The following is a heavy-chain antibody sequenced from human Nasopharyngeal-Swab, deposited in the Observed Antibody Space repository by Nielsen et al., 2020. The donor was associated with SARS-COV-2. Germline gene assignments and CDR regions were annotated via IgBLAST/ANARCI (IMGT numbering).Heavy chain of an antibody. Sequence: GESLKISCAASGLTVSNNYISWVRQAPGKGLEWVSLIHSDGSTYYADSVKGRFTFSRDNSKNTLYLQMNSLRAEDTAVYYCARPLGYGSGSHYGYYYYYYGMDVWGQGTTVTVSS. D-gene: IGHD3-10*01. CDR2: IHSDGST. V-gene: IGHV3-53*01. CDR1: GLTVSNNY. J-gene: IGHJ6*02. CDR3: ARPLGYGSGSHYGYYYYYYGMDV.